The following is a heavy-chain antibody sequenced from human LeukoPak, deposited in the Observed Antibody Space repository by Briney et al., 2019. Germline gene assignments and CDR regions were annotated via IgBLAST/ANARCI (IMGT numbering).Heavy chain of an antibody. CDR3: ARDLPDYYDSSGHGY. CDR2: INPNSGGT. CDR1: GYTFTGYY. V-gene: IGHV1-2*02. Sequence: ASVKVSCKASGYTFTGYYMHWVRQAPGQGLEWMGWINPNSGGTNYAQKFQGRVTMTRDTSISTAYMELSRLRSDDTAVYYCARDLPDYYDSSGHGYWGQGTLVTVSS. J-gene: IGHJ4*02. D-gene: IGHD3-22*01.